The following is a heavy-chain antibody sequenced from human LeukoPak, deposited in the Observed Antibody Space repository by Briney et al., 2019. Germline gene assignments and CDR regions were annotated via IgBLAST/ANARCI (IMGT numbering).Heavy chain of an antibody. CDR2: ISSIGSTI. J-gene: IGHJ6*02. CDR1: GFTLSSYE. Sequence: GGSLRLSCAASGFTLSSYEMNWVRDAPGKGLEWVSYISSIGSTIYYADSVKGRFTISRDNAKNSPYLQMNSLRAEDTAVYYCARDSVWYDSSNGMDVWGQGTTVTVSS. D-gene: IGHD3-22*01. CDR3: ARDSVWYDSSNGMDV. V-gene: IGHV3-48*03.